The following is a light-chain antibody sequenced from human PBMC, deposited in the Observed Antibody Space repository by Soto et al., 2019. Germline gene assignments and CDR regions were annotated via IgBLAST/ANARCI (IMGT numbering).Light chain of an antibody. CDR2: EVS. Sequence: QSVLTQPASVSGSPGQSITISCTGTSSDVGGSIYVSWYQQHPGKAPKLIISEVSDRPSGVSNRFSGSKSGNTASLTISGLQAEDEADYYCSSFTDTSTLYVVGTGTKVTVL. J-gene: IGLJ1*01. CDR1: SSDVGGSIY. V-gene: IGLV2-14*01. CDR3: SSFTDTSTLYV.